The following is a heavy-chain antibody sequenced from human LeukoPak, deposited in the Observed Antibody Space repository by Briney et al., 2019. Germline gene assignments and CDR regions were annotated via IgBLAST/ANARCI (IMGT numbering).Heavy chain of an antibody. J-gene: IGHJ4*02. CDR1: GFTFSSYW. Sequence: GGSLRLSCAASGFTFSSYWLHWLGQAQGKGLVWGSRTNTDSRSTSYAHSVKGRLPTARDNAKSSPYLQMNWLRAADTAVYYCARDGGSYYRYLDYGGQGTLVTVSS. V-gene: IGHV3-74*01. D-gene: IGHD1-26*01. CDR3: ARDGGSYYRYLDY. CDR2: TNTDSRST.